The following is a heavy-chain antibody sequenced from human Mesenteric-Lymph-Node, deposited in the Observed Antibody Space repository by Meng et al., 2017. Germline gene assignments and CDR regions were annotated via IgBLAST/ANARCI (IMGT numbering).Heavy chain of an antibody. D-gene: IGHD2-21*01. Sequence: GESLKISCSASGFTFSDHFMDWVRQAPGKGLEWVSSISSSSSYIYYADSVKGRFTISRDNSKNTLYLQMGSLRTEDTAIYYCARETQGDYDYWGQGTQVTVSS. J-gene: IGHJ4*02. CDR1: GFTFSDHF. CDR3: ARETQGDYDY. CDR2: ISSSSSYI. V-gene: IGHV3-21*06.